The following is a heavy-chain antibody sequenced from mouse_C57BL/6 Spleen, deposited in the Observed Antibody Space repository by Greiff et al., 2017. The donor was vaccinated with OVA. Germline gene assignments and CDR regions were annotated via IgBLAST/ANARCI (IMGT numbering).Heavy chain of an antibody. D-gene: IGHD1-1*01. Sequence: QVQLKQPGAELVKPGASVKMSCKASGYTFTSYWITWVKQRPGQGLEWIGDIYPGSGSTNYNEKFKSKATLTVDTSSSTAYMQLSSLTSEDSAVYYCARYLYGSSSFDYWGQGTTLTVSS. CDR3: ARYLYGSSSFDY. CDR1: GYTFTSYW. V-gene: IGHV1-55*01. CDR2: IYPGSGST. J-gene: IGHJ2*01.